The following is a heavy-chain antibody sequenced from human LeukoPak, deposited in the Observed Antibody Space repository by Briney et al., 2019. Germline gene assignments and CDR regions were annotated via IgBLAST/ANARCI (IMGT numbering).Heavy chain of an antibody. Sequence: SETLSLTCTVSGGSITSYYWSWIRQPPGKGLEWIGNIYYSGSTNYNPSLKSRVTISVDTSKNQFSLRLSSVTAADTAVYYCARYSRGFGYWGQGALVTVSS. CDR1: GGSITSYY. CDR3: ARYSRGFGY. J-gene: IGHJ4*02. D-gene: IGHD4-11*01. CDR2: IYYSGST. V-gene: IGHV4-59*01.